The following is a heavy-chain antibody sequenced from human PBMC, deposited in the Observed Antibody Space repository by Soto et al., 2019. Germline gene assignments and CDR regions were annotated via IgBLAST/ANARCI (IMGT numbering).Heavy chain of an antibody. J-gene: IGHJ5*02. Sequence: GASVKVSCKASGYTFTSYGISWVRQAPGQGLEWMGRISAFIGNTNYAQKLQGRVTMTTDTSTSTAYMELSSLRSEDTAVYYCARETAAEGFDPWGQGTLVTVSS. D-gene: IGHD6-13*01. V-gene: IGHV1-18*01. CDR3: ARETAAEGFDP. CDR2: ISAFIGNT. CDR1: GYTFTSYG.